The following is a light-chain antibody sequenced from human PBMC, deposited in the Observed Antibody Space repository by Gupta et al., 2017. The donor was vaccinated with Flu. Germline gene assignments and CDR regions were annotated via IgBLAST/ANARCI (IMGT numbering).Light chain of an antibody. CDR1: QSVSGY. J-gene: IGKJ4*01. CDR2: DAS. CDR3: QHRSNWPPGLT. Sequence: EMVLTQPPPTLSLSPGERATLSCRASQSVSGYLAWYQQKPGQAPRLLIFDASNRATGIPARFSGSGSGTDFTLTISNLEPEDVALYYCQHRSNWPPGLTFGGGTKVEIK. V-gene: IGKV3-11*01.